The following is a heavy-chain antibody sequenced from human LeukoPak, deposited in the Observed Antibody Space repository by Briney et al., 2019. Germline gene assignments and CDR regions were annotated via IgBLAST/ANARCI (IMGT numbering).Heavy chain of an antibody. J-gene: IGHJ4*02. CDR2: TYCRSEWYN. CDR3: ARDPHIRAGFDY. V-gene: IGHV6-1*01. D-gene: IGHD2-21*01. Sequence: SQTLSLTCAISGDSVSSNSAAWNWIRQSPSRGLERLGRTYCRSEWYNDYAVSVKSRITINPDTSKNQFSLQLNSVTPEDTAVYYCARDPHIRAGFDYWGQGTLVTVSS. CDR1: GDSVSSNSAA.